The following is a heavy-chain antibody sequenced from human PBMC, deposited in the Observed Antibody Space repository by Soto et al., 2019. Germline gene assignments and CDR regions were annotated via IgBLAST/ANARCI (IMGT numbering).Heavy chain of an antibody. J-gene: IGHJ4*02. V-gene: IGHV3-48*02. Sequence: GGSLRLSCAASGFTFSSYSMNWVRQAPGTGLEWVSYIRSSSSTIYYADSVKGRFTISRDNAKHSLYLQMNSLRDEDTAVYYCARGVYYYDSSGYYPGYWGQGTLVTVSS. CDR1: GFTFSSYS. CDR2: IRSSSSTI. D-gene: IGHD3-22*01. CDR3: ARGVYYYDSSGYYPGY.